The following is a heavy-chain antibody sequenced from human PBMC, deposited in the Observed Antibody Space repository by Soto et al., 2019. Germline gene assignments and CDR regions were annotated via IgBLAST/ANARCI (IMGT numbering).Heavy chain of an antibody. CDR2: IYYRGNT. CDR3: AREGGGYCSGGSCQVDY. CDR1: GGSISSSSYY. V-gene: IGHV4-39*02. J-gene: IGHJ4*02. D-gene: IGHD2-15*01. Sequence: QLQLQESGPGLVKPSETLSLTCTVSGGSISSSSYYWGWIRQPPGKGLEWIGSIYYRGNTYYNPSLKSRVTISVDTCKNQFSRKLSSVPAADTAVYYCAREGGGYCSGGSCQVDYWGQGTLVTVSS.